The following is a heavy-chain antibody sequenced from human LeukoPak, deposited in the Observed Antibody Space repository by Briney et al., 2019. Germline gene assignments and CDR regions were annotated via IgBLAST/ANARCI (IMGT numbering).Heavy chain of an antibody. Sequence: GGSLRLSCAASGFTFSSYAMSWVRQAPGKGLEWVSAISGSGGSTYYADSVKGRFTISRDNAKNTLYLQMNSLRAEDTAVYYCARVGGYSYGPVSGYWGQGTLVTVSS. D-gene: IGHD5-18*01. CDR1: GFTFSSYA. CDR2: ISGSGGST. J-gene: IGHJ4*02. CDR3: ARVGGYSYGPVSGY. V-gene: IGHV3-23*01.